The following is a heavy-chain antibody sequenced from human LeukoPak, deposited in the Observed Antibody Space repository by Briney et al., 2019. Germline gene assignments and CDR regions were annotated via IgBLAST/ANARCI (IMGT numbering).Heavy chain of an antibody. V-gene: IGHV5-51*01. CDR2: IYPGDSDT. J-gene: IGHJ5*02. CDR3: ARRGGDSSGYYPNWFDP. Sequence: GESLKISCKGSGYSFTSYWIGWARQMPGKGLEWMGIIYPGDSDTRYSPSFQGQVTISADKSISTAYLQWSSLKASDTAMYYCARRGGDSSGYYPNWFDPWGQGTLVTVSS. CDR1: GYSFTSYW. D-gene: IGHD3-22*01.